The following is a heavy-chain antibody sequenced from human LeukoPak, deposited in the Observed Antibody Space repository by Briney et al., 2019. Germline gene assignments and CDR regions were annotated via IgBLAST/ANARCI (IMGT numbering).Heavy chain of an antibody. CDR3: ARSPPGLHLGY. Sequence: SETLSLTCTVSGGSISSYYWSWIRQPPGKGLEWIGYIYYSGSTNYNPSLKSRVTISVDTSKNQFSLKLSSVTAADTAAYYCARSPPGLHLGYWGQGTLVTVSS. CDR2: IYYSGST. J-gene: IGHJ4*02. V-gene: IGHV4-59*01. D-gene: IGHD5-24*01. CDR1: GGSISSYY.